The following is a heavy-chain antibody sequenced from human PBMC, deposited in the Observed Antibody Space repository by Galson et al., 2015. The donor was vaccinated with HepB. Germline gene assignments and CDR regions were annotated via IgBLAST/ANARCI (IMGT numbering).Heavy chain of an antibody. D-gene: IGHD6-19*01. CDR1: GGSISSYY. Sequence: SETLSLTCTVSGGSISSYYWSWIRQPPGKGLEWIGYIYYSGSTNYNPSLKSRVTISVDTSKNQFSLKLSSVTAADTAVYYCARVAVAGTGNYYYYYGMDVWGQGTTVTVSS. CDR3: ARVAVAGTGNYYYYYGMDV. CDR2: IYYSGST. J-gene: IGHJ6*02. V-gene: IGHV4-59*01.